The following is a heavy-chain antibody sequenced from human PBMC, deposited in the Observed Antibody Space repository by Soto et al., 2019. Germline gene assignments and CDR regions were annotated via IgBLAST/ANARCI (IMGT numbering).Heavy chain of an antibody. J-gene: IGHJ4*02. Sequence: QVQPVESGGGLVKPGGSLRLSCAASGFTFSDYYMSWIRQAPGKGLEWVSYISSSSSYTNYADSVKGRFTISRDNAKNSLYLQMNSLRAEDTAVYYCARDTGYDSSGYYYGSDYWGQGTLVTVSS. CDR2: ISSSSSYT. CDR3: ARDTGYDSSGYYYGSDY. V-gene: IGHV3-11*06. CDR1: GFTFSDYY. D-gene: IGHD3-22*01.